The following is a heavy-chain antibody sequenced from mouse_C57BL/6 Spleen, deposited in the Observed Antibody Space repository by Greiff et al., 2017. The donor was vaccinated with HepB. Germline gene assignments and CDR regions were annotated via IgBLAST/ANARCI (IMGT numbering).Heavy chain of an antibody. Sequence: QVQLQQSGPELVKPGASVKLSCKASGYTFTSYDINWVKQRPGQGLEWIGWIYPRDGSTKYNEKFKGKATLTVDTSSSTAYMELHSLTSEDSAVYFCASPYGSSLWYAMDYWGQGTSVTVSS. D-gene: IGHD1-1*01. CDR1: GYTFTSYD. J-gene: IGHJ4*01. CDR2: IYPRDGST. V-gene: IGHV1-85*01. CDR3: ASPYGSSLWYAMDY.